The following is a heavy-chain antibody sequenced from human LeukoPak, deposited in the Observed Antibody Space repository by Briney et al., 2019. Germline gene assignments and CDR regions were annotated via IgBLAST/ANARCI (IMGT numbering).Heavy chain of an antibody. CDR3: AKDVIAAAGTIFDY. J-gene: IGHJ4*02. CDR2: IRYHGSNK. V-gene: IGHV3-30*02. D-gene: IGHD6-13*01. CDR1: GFPFSSYG. Sequence: PGGSLRLSCAASGFPFSSYGMHWVRQAPGKGLEWVAFIRYHGSNKYYADSVKGRFTISRDNSKNTLYLQMNSLRAEDTAVYYCAKDVIAAAGTIFDYWGQGTLVTVSS.